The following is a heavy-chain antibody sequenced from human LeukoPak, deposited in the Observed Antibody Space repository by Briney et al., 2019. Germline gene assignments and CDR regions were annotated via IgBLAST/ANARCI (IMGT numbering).Heavy chain of an antibody. CDR1: GFTFVDYA. V-gene: IGHV3-9*01. CDR3: AKDMRGTPTTGYFDY. Sequence: GGSLRLSCAASGFTFVDYAMHWVRQAPGKGLEWVSGISWNSGSIGYADSVKGRFTISRDNAKNSLYLQMNSLRAEDTALYYCAKDMRGTPTTGYFDYWGQGTLVTVSP. D-gene: IGHD1-1*01. J-gene: IGHJ4*02. CDR2: ISWNSGSI.